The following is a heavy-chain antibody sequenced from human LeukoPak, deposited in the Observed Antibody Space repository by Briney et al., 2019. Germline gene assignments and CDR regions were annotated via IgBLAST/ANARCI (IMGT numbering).Heavy chain of an antibody. CDR1: GYRFTSYW. CDR2: IYPGDSDT. Sequence: GESLKISCQGSGYRFTSYWIGWVRQMPGKGLEWMGIIYPGDSDTRYSPSFQGQVTISADKSISTAYLQWSSPKASDTAMYYCARAKYGGNGMFDYWGQGTLVTVSS. CDR3: ARAKYGGNGMFDY. V-gene: IGHV5-51*01. J-gene: IGHJ4*02. D-gene: IGHD4-23*01.